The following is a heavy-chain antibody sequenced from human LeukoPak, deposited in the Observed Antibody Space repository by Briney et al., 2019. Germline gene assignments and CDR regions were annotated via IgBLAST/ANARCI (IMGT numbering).Heavy chain of an antibody. Sequence: GASVKVSCKASGYTFSSYGITWVRQAPGQGLEWMGWISGYNGNTNYAQKFQGRVTMTTDTSTTTAYMELWSLRSDDTAVYYCVRQVDITMALPDYWGQGTLVTVSS. D-gene: IGHD5-18*01. CDR3: VRQVDITMALPDY. CDR1: GYTFSSYG. V-gene: IGHV1-18*01. J-gene: IGHJ4*02. CDR2: ISGYNGNT.